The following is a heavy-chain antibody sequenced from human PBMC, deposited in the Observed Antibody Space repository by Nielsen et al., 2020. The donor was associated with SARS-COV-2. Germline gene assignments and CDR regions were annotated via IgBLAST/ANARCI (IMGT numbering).Heavy chain of an antibody. CDR3: ARHLRGYIDY. Sequence: GESLKISCAASGFPFMRYAMSWVRQAPGKGLEWVSSIGAIDGSTNYAESLRGRFTISRDNSKNTLYLQINSLRSEDTAVYYCARHLRGYIDYWGQGTLVTVSS. V-gene: IGHV3-23*01. CDR1: GFPFMRYA. J-gene: IGHJ4*03. CDR2: IGAIDGST.